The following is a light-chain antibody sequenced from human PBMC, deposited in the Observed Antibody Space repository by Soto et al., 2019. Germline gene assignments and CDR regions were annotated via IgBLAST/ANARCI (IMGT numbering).Light chain of an antibody. CDR2: DAS. Sequence: EMVVTQSPAPLSLSPGERATLSCRASQSVSSYLAWYQQKPGQAPRLLIYDASNRATGIPARFSGSGSGTDFTLTISSLEPEDFAVYYCQQRSNWPPTFAQRTLLEVK. CDR3: QQRSNWPPT. J-gene: IGKJ5*01. CDR1: QSVSSY. V-gene: IGKV3-11*01.